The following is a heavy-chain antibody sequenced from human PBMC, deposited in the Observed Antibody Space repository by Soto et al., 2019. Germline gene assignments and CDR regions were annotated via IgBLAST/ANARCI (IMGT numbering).Heavy chain of an antibody. CDR2: ITAYNGNA. Sequence: QVQLVQSGAEVKKPGASVKVSCKASGYSFTSYGISWVRLAPGQGLELMGWITAYNGNANYAQNLTGRITMTTDTTTSTAYMELRSLRSDATAVYYWARDYRGVAGFDYWGQGTLVTVSS. V-gene: IGHV1-18*01. CDR1: GYSFTSYG. D-gene: IGHD6-19*01. J-gene: IGHJ4*02. CDR3: ARDYRGVAGFDY.